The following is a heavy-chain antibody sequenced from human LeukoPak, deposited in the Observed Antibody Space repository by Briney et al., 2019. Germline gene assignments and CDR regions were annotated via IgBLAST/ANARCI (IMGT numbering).Heavy chain of an antibody. D-gene: IGHD3-3*01. CDR1: GFTFSSYG. J-gene: IGHJ3*02. CDR3: TTDRRSISYYDFWSGPASAFDI. CDR2: ISHDGTNE. Sequence: GGSLRLSCEASGFTFSSYGMHWVRRAPGKGLEWMTVISHDGTNEYYIDSVQGRFTISRDNSKSTLYLQMNSLKTEDTAVYYCTTDRRSISYYDFWSGPASAFDIWGQGTMVTVSS. V-gene: IGHV3-30*03.